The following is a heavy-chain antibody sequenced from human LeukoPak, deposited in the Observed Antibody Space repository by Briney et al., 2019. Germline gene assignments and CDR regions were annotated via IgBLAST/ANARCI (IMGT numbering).Heavy chain of an antibody. CDR2: IYPGDSDT. D-gene: IGHD6-19*01. CDR1: GYSFTSYW. Sequence: GESLKISCKGSGYSFTSYWIGRMRQMPGKGLEWMGIIYPGDSDTRYSPSFQGQVTISADKSISTAYLQWSSLKASDTAMYYCPRLFQSSGWYEDYWGQGTLVTVSS. V-gene: IGHV5-51*01. CDR3: PRLFQSSGWYEDY. J-gene: IGHJ4*02.